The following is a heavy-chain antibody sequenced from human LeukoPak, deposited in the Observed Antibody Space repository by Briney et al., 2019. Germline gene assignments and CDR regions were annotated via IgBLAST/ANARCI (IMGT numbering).Heavy chain of an antibody. CDR1: GFTVRSKD. Sequence: SGGSLRLSCAASGFTVRSKDMSWVRQAPGKGLEWVSVIYSGGSTYYADSVKGRFTISRDNSKNTLYLQMDSLRAEDTAVYYCARGSPMVRGVMDVWGQGTTVTVSS. J-gene: IGHJ6*02. D-gene: IGHD3-10*01. CDR3: ARGSPMVRGVMDV. V-gene: IGHV3-66*01. CDR2: IYSGGST.